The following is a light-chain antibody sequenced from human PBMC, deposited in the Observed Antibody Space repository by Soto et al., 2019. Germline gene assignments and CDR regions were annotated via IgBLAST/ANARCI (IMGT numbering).Light chain of an antibody. V-gene: IGKV3-20*01. J-gene: IGKJ1*01. Sequence: DIVLIQSAATLSLSAGERATLXXRASQSVSSYLAWYQQKPGQAPGVLIYDASNRATGIPDRFSGSESGSDFTLTISRLAPEDFAMNYGQQHGGSPTFSQGTKVDIK. CDR3: QQHGGSPT. CDR2: DAS. CDR1: QSVSSY.